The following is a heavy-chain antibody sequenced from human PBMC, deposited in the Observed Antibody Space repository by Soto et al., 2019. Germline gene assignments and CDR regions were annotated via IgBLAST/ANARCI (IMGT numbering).Heavy chain of an antibody. CDR1: GGTFSSYA. Sequence: ASVKVSCKASGGTFSSYAISWVRQAPGQGLEWMGGIIPIFGTANYAQKFQGRVTITADESTSTAYMELSSLRSEDTAVYYCARRVRRYYYYGMDAWGQGTTVTVSS. CDR3: ARRVRRYYYYGMDA. D-gene: IGHD2-21*01. V-gene: IGHV1-69*13. J-gene: IGHJ6*02. CDR2: IIPIFGTA.